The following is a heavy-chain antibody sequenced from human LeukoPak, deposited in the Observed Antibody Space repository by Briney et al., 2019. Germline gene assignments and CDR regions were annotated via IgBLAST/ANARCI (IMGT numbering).Heavy chain of an antibody. CDR2: ISGSGGIT. J-gene: IGHJ4*02. Sequence: GGSLRLSCAASGFTFSSSAMSWVRQAPGKGLEWVSAISGSGGITYYADSVKARFTISRDNSNTKLYLQMNSLRADDTAVYYCAKYIRNYYGRSYFDYWGQGTLVTVSS. D-gene: IGHD4-23*01. V-gene: IGHV3-23*01. CDR3: AKYIRNYYGRSYFDY. CDR1: GFTFSSSA.